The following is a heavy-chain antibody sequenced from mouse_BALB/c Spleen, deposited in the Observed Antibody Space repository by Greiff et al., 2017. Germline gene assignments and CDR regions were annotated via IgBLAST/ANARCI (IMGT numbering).Heavy chain of an antibody. Sequence: VQLKQPGAELVRPGASVKLSCKASGYTFTSYWINWVKQRPGQGLEWIGNIYPSDSYTNYNQKFKDKATLTVDKSSSTAYMQLSSPTSEDSAVYYCTRSGLGRGYFDVWGAGTTVTVSS. D-gene: IGHD4-1*01. CDR2: IYPSDSYT. CDR1: GYTFTSYW. J-gene: IGHJ1*01. V-gene: IGHV1-69*02. CDR3: TRSGLGRGYFDV.